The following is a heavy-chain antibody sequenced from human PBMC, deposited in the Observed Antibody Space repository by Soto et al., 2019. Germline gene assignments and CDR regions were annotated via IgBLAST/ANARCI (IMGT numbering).Heavy chain of an antibody. D-gene: IGHD6-19*01. J-gene: IGHJ4*02. CDR1: GGSISSSSYY. CDR2: IYYSGST. CDR3: ATEGAVAGTGY. V-gene: IGHV4-39*02. Sequence: QLQLQESGPGLVKPSETLSLTCTVSGGSISSSSYYWGWIRQPPGKGLEWIGSIYYSGSTSYNPSLKSRGTISVDTSKNQVSLKLSSVTAADTAVYYCATEGAVAGTGYWGQGPLVTVSS.